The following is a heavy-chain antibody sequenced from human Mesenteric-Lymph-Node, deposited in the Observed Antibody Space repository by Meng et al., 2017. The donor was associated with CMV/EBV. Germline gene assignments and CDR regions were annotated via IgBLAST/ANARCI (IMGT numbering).Heavy chain of an antibody. J-gene: IGHJ6*02. CDR3: ARAGYDFRSGYYGMDV. CDR1: GFTFSRYS. Sequence: GGSLRLSCAASGFTFSRYSVNWIRQAPGKGLEWVSSLSSDNNYINYADSVQGRFTISRDNAKSSLYLQMNSLRVDDTAVYYCARAGYDFRSGYYGMDVWGQGTTVTVSS. V-gene: IGHV3-21*01. CDR2: LSSDNNYI. D-gene: IGHD3-3*01.